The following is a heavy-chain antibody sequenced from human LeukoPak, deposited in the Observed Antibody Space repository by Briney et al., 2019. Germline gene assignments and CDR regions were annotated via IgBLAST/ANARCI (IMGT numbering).Heavy chain of an antibody. CDR1: GYTFTSYY. Sequence: ASVKVSCKASGYTFTSYYMHWVRQAPGQGLEWMGIINPSGGSTSYAQKFQGRVTMTRDTSTSTVYMELSSLRSEDTAVYYCARAAVSAYCGGDCYPYYFGYWGQGTLVTVSS. V-gene: IGHV1-46*01. CDR2: INPSGGST. CDR3: ARAAVSAYCGGDCYPYYFGY. D-gene: IGHD2-21*02. J-gene: IGHJ4*02.